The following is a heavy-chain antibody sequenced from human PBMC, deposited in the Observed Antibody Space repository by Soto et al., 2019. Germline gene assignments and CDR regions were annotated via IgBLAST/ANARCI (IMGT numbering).Heavy chain of an antibody. D-gene: IGHD4-17*01. Sequence: QVQLVQSGAEVKKPGSSVKVSCKASGGTFSSYAISWVRQAPGQGLEWMGGIIPIFGTANYAQKFQGRVTITADESTSTAYMELSSLRSEDTAVYYCARVISSEYGDFNSTPFYYYYYGMDVWGQGTTVTVSS. CDR2: IIPIFGTA. V-gene: IGHV1-69*01. J-gene: IGHJ6*02. CDR1: GGTFSSYA. CDR3: ARVISSEYGDFNSTPFYYYYYGMDV.